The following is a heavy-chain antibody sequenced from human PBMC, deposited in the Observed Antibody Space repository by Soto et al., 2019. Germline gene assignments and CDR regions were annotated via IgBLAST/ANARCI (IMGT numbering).Heavy chain of an antibody. CDR3: AKDSVGGTIDY. J-gene: IGHJ4*02. D-gene: IGHD1-26*01. V-gene: IGHV3-23*01. Sequence: GGSLRLSCAASGFTFSSYAMSWVRQAPGKGLEWVSGIGGSGGSSYYADSVKGRFTISRDNSKNTLYLLVNSLRAEDTAVYYCAKDSVGGTIDYWGQGTLVTVSS. CDR1: GFTFSSYA. CDR2: IGGSGGSS.